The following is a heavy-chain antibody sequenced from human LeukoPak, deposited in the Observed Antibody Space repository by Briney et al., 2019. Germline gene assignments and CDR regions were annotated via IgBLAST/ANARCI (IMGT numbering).Heavy chain of an antibody. V-gene: IGHV3-23*01. J-gene: IGHJ4*02. CDR3: AKLLAAAGTDY. D-gene: IGHD6-13*01. CDR1: GVTFSSNA. Sequence: GGSLRLSCAASGVTFSSNAMSWGRQTPGGGVEWVSAVSASGSSTYYADSVKGRFTISRDNSKNTLYLQMNSLRVEDTAIYYCAKLLAAAGTDYWGQGTLVTVSS. CDR2: VSASGSST.